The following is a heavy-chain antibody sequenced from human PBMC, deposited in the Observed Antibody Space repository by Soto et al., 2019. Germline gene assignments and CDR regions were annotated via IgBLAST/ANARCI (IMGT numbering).Heavy chain of an antibody. CDR2: IWYDGRYK. V-gene: IGHV3-33*01. Sequence: QVQLVESGGGVVQPGRSLRLSCAASGFTFSDYGMHWVRQAPGKGLEWVAVIWYDGRYKYYADSVKGRLTISRDNSKNTLYLQVNSLRGEDTAVYYCARPNRAAAGGNAFDVWCQGTMVTVSS. CDR3: ARPNRAAAGGNAFDV. J-gene: IGHJ3*01. CDR1: GFTFSDYG. D-gene: IGHD6-13*01.